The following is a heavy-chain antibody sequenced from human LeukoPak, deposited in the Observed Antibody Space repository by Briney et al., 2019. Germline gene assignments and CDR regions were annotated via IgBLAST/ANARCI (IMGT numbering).Heavy chain of an antibody. J-gene: IGHJ4*02. CDR2: IYSGGST. CDR1: GFTFSSYA. Sequence: GSLRLSCGASGFTFSSYAMSWVRQAPGKGLEWVSVIYSGGSTYYADSVKGRFTISRDNSKNTLYLQMNSLRAEDTAVYYCAREPGCSYGFDYWGQGILVTVSS. V-gene: IGHV3-53*01. CDR3: AREPGCSYGFDY. D-gene: IGHD5-18*01.